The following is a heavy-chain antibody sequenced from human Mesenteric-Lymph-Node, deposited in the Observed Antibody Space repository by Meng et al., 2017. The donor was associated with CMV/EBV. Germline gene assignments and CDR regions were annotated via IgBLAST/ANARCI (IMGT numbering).Heavy chain of an antibody. CDR1: GYTFTGYY. J-gene: IGHJ4*02. CDR3: ARENTFDSRAFGY. CDR2: MKPNSGDT. V-gene: IGHV1-2*02. Sequence: ASVKVSCKASGYTFTGYYMHWVRQAPGQGLEWMGWMKPNSGDTKYAQQFQGRVTITRDTSINTLYLDLSGLRSDDTALYFCARENTFDSRAFGYWGPGTLVTVSS. D-gene: IGHD3-9*01.